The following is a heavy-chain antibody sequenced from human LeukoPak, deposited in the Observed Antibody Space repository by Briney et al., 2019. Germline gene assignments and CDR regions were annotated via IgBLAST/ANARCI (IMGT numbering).Heavy chain of an antibody. CDR3: ARDRVGSGWPRPFYFEN. J-gene: IGHJ4*02. D-gene: IGHD6-19*01. CDR2: INPNIGAT. Sequence: ASVKVSCKPSGYTFTGYYLHWVRQAPGQALEWMGWINPNIGATMYAEKFQGRVTMTRDTSISTAYMELSSPRSDDTALYYCARDRVGSGWPRPFYFENWGQGTLVTVSS. V-gene: IGHV1-2*02. CDR1: GYTFTGYY.